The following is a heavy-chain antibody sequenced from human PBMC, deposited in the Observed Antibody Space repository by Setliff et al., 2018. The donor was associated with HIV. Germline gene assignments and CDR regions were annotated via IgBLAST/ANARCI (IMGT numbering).Heavy chain of an antibody. J-gene: IGHJ6*03. CDR1: GGSISSSSYY. CDR2: IYYSGRT. CDR3: AGEIAPAARLPNVGGPPPPGYYHYMDV. V-gene: IGHV4-39*07. D-gene: IGHD2-8*01. Sequence: SETLSLTCTVSGGSISSSSYYWGWIRQPPGKGLEWIGSIYYSGRTYYNPSLKSRVTMSVDTSTNQFSLDLTSVTAADTAVYFCAGEIAPAARLPNVGGPPPPGYYHYMDVWGKGTTVTVSS.